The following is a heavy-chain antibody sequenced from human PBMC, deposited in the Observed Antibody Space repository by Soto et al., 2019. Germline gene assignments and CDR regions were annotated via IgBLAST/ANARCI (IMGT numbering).Heavy chain of an antibody. CDR1: GFTFSSYG. Sequence: QVQLVESGGGVVQPGRSLRLSCAASGFTFSSYGMHWVRQAPGKGLEWVAVISYDGSNKYYADSVKGRFTISRDNSKNTLYLQMNSLRAEDTAVYYCAKVLSAVVVAATVYGMDVWGQGTTVTVSS. V-gene: IGHV3-30*18. J-gene: IGHJ6*02. CDR2: ISYDGSNK. CDR3: AKVLSAVVVAATVYGMDV. D-gene: IGHD2-15*01.